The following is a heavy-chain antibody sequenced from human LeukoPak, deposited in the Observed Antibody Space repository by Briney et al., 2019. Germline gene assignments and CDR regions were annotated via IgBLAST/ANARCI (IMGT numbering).Heavy chain of an antibody. CDR2: INPNSGGT. V-gene: IGHV1-2*02. Sequence: ASVKVSCKASGYTFTGYYIHWVRQAPGQGLEWMGWINPNSGGTNYAQRFQGRVTMTRDTSTSTAYIELSRLTSDDTAVYYCARDFPIQIWTRTPWFDPWGQGTLVTVSS. CDR3: ARDFPIQIWTRTPWFDP. J-gene: IGHJ5*02. CDR1: GYTFTGYY. D-gene: IGHD5-18*01.